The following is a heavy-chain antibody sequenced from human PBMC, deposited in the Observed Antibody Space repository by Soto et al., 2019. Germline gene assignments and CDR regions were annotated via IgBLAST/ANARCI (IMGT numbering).Heavy chain of an antibody. CDR3: ARSDTAMVTSAFDI. CDR1: GYSFTSYW. D-gene: IGHD5-18*01. CDR2: IYPGDSDT. V-gene: IGHV5-51*01. Sequence: GESLKISCKRPGYSFTSYWICWVRQMPGKGLEWMGIIYPGDSDTRYSPSFQGQVTISADKSISTAYLQWSSLKASDTAMYYCARSDTAMVTSAFDIWGQGTMVTVSS. J-gene: IGHJ3*02.